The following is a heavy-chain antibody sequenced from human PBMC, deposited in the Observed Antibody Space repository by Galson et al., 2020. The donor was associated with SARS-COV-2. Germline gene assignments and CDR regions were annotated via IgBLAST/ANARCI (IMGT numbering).Heavy chain of an antibody. D-gene: IGHD3-16*01. CDR1: GGSISSSSFY. CDR2: IYYTGTT. Sequence: SETLSLTCPVSGGSISSSSFYWAWIRQPPGKGLEWIGSIYYTGTTYYNPSLRSRVTISVDTSKNHFSLNLNSVTAADTAVYYCATFRGGPGWSDPEGQGTLVTISS. CDR3: ATFRGGPGWSDP. V-gene: IGHV4-39*07. J-gene: IGHJ5*02.